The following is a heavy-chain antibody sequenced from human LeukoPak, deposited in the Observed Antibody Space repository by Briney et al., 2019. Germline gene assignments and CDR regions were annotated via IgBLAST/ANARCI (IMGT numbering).Heavy chain of an antibody. CDR3: TRENSGSYSSYFDY. CDR2: IRSKAYGGTT. CDR1: GFIFGDYA. Sequence: GGSLRLSCTASGFIFGDYAMSWVRQAPGKGLEWVGFIRSKAYGGTTEYAASVKGRFTISRDDSKSIAYLQMNSLKTEDTAVYYCTRENSGSYSSYFDYWGQGTLVTVSS. J-gene: IGHJ4*02. D-gene: IGHD1-26*01. V-gene: IGHV3-49*04.